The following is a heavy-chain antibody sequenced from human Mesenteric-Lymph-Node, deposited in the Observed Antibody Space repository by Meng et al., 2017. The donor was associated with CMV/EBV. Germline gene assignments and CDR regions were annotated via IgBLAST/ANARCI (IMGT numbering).Heavy chain of an antibody. CDR1: GGSISSYY. V-gene: IGHV4-59*01. D-gene: IGHD3-16*02. J-gene: IGHJ4*02. CDR2: IYYSGST. CDR3: ARARGPQGRLGELSNDY. Sequence: SETLSLTCTVSGGSISSYYWSWIRQPPGKGLEWIGYIYYSGSTNYNPSLKSRVTISVDTSKNQFSLKLSSVTAADTAVYYCARARGPQGRLGELSNDYWGQGTLVTVSS.